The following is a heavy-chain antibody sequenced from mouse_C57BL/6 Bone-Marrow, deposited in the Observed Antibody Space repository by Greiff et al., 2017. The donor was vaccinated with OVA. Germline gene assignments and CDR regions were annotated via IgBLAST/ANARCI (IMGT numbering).Heavy chain of an antibody. D-gene: IGHD1-1*01. CDR3: ARNYYGSSYRYFDV. CDR1: GYTFTSYW. J-gene: IGHJ1*03. Sequence: QVQLQQPGAELVKPGASVKMSCKASGYTFTSYWITWVKQRPGQGLEWIGDIYPGSGSTNYNEKFKSKATLTVDTSSSTAYMQLSSLTSEDSAVYCCARNYYGSSYRYFDVWGTGTTVTVSS. V-gene: IGHV1-55*01. CDR2: IYPGSGST.